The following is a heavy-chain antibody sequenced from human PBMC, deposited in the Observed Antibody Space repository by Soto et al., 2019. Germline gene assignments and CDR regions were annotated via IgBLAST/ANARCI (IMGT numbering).Heavy chain of an antibody. CDR2: IKSKTDGGTT. CDR1: GFTFSNAW. D-gene: IGHD6-13*01. J-gene: IGHJ4*02. Sequence: GGSLRLSCAASGFTFSNAWMNWVRQAPGKGLEWVGRIKSKTDGGTTDYAAPVKGRFTISRDDSKNTLYLQMNSLKTEDTAVYYCTTDEVAAAGQTPTRGAYFDYWGQGTLVTVSS. CDR3: TTDEVAAAGQTPTRGAYFDY. V-gene: IGHV3-15*07.